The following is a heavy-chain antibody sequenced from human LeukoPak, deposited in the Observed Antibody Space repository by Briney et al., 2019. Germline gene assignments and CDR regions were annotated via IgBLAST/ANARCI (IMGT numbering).Heavy chain of an antibody. CDR3: ARMNEQALGH. Sequence: KPSETLSLTCTVSGGSISSSSYYWGWIRQPPGKGLERIGYIYYSGSTNYNPSLKSRVTISVDTSKNQFSLKLSSVTAADTAVYYCARMNEQALGHWGQGTLVTVSS. J-gene: IGHJ4*02. D-gene: IGHD1/OR15-1a*01. CDR1: GGSISSSSYY. CDR2: IYYSGST. V-gene: IGHV4-61*05.